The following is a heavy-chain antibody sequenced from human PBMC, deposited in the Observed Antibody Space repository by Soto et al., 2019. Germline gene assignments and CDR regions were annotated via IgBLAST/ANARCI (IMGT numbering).Heavy chain of an antibody. D-gene: IGHD6-19*01. Sequence: SVKVSCKASGGTFSSYTISWVRQAPGQGHEWMGRIIPILGIANYAQKIQGRVTITADKSTSTAYMELSSLRSEDTAVYYCAREMLLSSGWYDYFDYWGQGTLVTVSS. V-gene: IGHV1-69*04. CDR1: GGTFSSYT. CDR3: AREMLLSSGWYDYFDY. J-gene: IGHJ4*02. CDR2: IIPILGIA.